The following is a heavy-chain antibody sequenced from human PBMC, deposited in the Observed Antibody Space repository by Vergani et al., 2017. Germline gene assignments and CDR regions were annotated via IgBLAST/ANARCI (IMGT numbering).Heavy chain of an antibody. CDR1: GFTFSSYAM. D-gene: IGHD6-13*01. V-gene: IGHV4-4*02. CDR2: IHRSRST. J-gene: IGHJ6*03. CDR3: ARHKEQLVPGNYYYYYYMDV. Sequence: VQLLESGGGLVQPGGSLRLSCGASGFTFSSYAMTWVRQAPGKGLEWIGEIHRSRSTNYNPSLRRRVTISVDTSKNQFSLKLNSVTAADTAVYYCARHKEQLVPGNYYYYYYMDVWGKGTTVTVSS.